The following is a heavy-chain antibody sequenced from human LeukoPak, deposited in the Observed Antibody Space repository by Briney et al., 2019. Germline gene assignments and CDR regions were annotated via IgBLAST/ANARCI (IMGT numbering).Heavy chain of an antibody. D-gene: IGHD6-6*01. CDR2: ITPDGGGT. CDR3: ARLLSSGSTRRIYEY. Sequence: PGGSLRLSCAASGFTFSGYPMHWVRQAPGKGLEYVSAITPDGGGTYYASSVRDRFTISRDNSMNTLYLQMGGLRDEDMAVYYCARLLSSGSTRRIYEYWGQGTLVTVSS. V-gene: IGHV3-64*01. CDR1: GFTFSGYP. J-gene: IGHJ4*02.